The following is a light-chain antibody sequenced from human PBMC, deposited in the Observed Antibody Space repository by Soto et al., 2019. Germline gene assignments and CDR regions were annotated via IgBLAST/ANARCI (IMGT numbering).Light chain of an antibody. CDR1: QSILFRSNNKNY. CDR3: QQYYAIPYT. V-gene: IGKV4-1*01. J-gene: IGKJ2*01. CDR2: WAS. Sequence: DIVMTQSPDSLAVSLGERATINCKSSQSILFRSNNKNYLAWYQQKAGQPPKVLMYWASTRESGVPDRFSGSESGTDSTLTISSLQAEDAAVYYSQQYYAIPYTFGQGTKLEIK.